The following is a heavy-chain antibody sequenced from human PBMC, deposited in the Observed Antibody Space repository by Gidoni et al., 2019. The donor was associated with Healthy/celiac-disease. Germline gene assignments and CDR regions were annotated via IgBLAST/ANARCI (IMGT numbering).Heavy chain of an antibody. CDR2: ISSSSSTI. V-gene: IGHV3-48*02. J-gene: IGHJ3*02. CDR3: ARVAGGGSYDNDAFDI. CDR1: GFPFSSYS. Sequence: EVQLVESGGGLVQPGGSLRLSCAAYGFPFSSYSMNWVRQAPGKGLEWVSYISSSSSTIYYADSVKGRFTISRDNAKNSLYLQMNSLRDEDTAVYYCARVAGGGSYDNDAFDIWGQGTMVTVSS. D-gene: IGHD1-26*01.